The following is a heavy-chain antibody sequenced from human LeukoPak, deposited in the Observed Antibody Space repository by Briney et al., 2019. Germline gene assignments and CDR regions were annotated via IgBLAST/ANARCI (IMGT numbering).Heavy chain of an antibody. J-gene: IGHJ4*02. Sequence: SVKVSCKASGGTFSSYAISWVRQAPGQGLEWMGGIIPIFGTANYAQKFQGRVTITADESTSTAYMELSSLSSVTAADTAVYYCARDGGYNDFRYWGQGTLVTVSS. D-gene: IGHD5-24*01. CDR2: IIPIFGTA. CDR1: GGTFSSYA. CDR3: ARDGGYNDFRY. V-gene: IGHV1-69*13.